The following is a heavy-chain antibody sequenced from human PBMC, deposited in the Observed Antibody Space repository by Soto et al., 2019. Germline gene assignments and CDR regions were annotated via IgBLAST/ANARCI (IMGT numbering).Heavy chain of an antibody. CDR2: IYTSGST. V-gene: IGHV4-4*07. CDR3: AREGSYSAYNFAHGIQLWSFDF. CDR1: GGSISSFY. Sequence: SETLSLTSTVSGGSISSFYWSWIRQPAGKGLEWIGRIYTSGSTNYNPSLKSRVTMSVDTSKNQFSLKLSSVTAADMAVYYCAREGSYSAYNFAHGIQLWSFDFWGQGALVTVSS. D-gene: IGHD5-12*01. J-gene: IGHJ4*02.